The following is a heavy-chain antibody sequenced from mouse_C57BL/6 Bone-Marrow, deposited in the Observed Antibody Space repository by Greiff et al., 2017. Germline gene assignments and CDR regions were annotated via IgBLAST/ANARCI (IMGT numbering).Heavy chain of an antibody. CDR3: ASLLYGSSLSYWYFDV. CDR2: INPNNGGT. Sequence: EIQLQQSGPELVKPGASVKIPCKASGYTFTDYNMDWVKQSHGKSLEWIGDINPNNGGTIYNQKFKGKATLTVDKSSSTAYMELRSLTSEDTAVYYCASLLYGSSLSYWYFDVWGTGTTVTVSS. CDR1: GYTFTDYN. J-gene: IGHJ1*03. V-gene: IGHV1-18*01. D-gene: IGHD1-1*01.